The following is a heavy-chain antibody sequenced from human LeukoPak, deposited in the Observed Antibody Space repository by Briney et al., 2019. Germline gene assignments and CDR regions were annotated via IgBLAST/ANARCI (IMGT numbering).Heavy chain of an antibody. CDR3: TTSFEPEYGDYVRPFDY. CDR1: GFTFSNAW. Sequence: GGSLRLSCAASGFTFSNAWMSWVRQAPGKGLEWVGRIKSKTDGGTTDYAAPVKGRFTISRDDSKNTLYLQMNSLKTEDTAVYYSTTSFEPEYGDYVRPFDYWGQGTLVTVSS. CDR2: IKSKTDGGTT. J-gene: IGHJ4*02. V-gene: IGHV3-15*01. D-gene: IGHD4-17*01.